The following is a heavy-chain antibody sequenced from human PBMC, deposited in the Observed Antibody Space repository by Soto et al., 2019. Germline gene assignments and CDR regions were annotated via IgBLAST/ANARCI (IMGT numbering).Heavy chain of an antibody. CDR2: IYYSGST. CDR1: GGSISSYY. CDR3: AKGQHCSSTSCYFYYYGMDV. D-gene: IGHD2-2*01. Sequence: PSETLSLTCTVSGGSISSYYWSWILQPPGKGLEWIGYIYYSGSTNYNPSVKGRLTISRDNSKKMLYLQMNSLRPEDTAVYYCAKGQHCSSTSCYFYYYGMDVWGQGTKVTVSS. J-gene: IGHJ6*02. V-gene: IGHV4-59*01.